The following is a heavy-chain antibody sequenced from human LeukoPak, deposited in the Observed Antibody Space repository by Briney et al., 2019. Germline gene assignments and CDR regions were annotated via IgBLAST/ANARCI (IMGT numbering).Heavy chain of an antibody. J-gene: IGHJ3*02. Sequence: PSETLSLTCTVSGGSISSYYWSWIRQPPGKGLEWIGYIYYSGSTNYNPSLKSRVTISVDTSKNQFSLKLSSVTAADKAVYYCALGARGAFDIWGQGTMLTVSS. CDR1: GGSISSYY. CDR2: IYYSGST. CDR3: ALGARGAFDI. D-gene: IGHD3-16*01. V-gene: IGHV4-59*01.